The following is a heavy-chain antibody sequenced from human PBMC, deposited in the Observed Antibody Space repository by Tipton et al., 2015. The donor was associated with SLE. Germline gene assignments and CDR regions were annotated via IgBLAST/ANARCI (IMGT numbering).Heavy chain of an antibody. V-gene: IGHV4-59*11. CDR3: ARSRNWFDS. J-gene: IGHJ5*01. D-gene: IGHD5/OR15-5a*01. Sequence: TLSLTCTVSGGSISSHYWSWSRQPPGKGLEWIGNIYYSGSTYYNPSLRSRVTISLDTSKIQFSLKLSSVTAADTAVYYCARSRNWFDSWGQGTLVTVSS. CDR2: IYYSGST. CDR1: GGSISSHY.